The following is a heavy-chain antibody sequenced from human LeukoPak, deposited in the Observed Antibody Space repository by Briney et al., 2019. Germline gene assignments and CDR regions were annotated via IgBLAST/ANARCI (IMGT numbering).Heavy chain of an antibody. CDR1: GFTLSSYA. J-gene: IGHJ4*02. CDR2: ISGSGGST. CDR3: ARDPGITGMSY. V-gene: IGHV3-23*01. Sequence: GGSLRLSCAASGFTLSSYAMSWVRQAPGKGLEWVSAISGSGGSTYYADSVKGRFTISRDNSKNTLYLQMNSLRAEDTAVYYCARDPGITGMSYWGQGTLVTVSS. D-gene: IGHD1-20*01.